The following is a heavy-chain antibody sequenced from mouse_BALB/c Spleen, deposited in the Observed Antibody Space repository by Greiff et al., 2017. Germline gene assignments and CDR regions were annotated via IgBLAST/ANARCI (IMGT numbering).Heavy chain of an antibody. CDR1: GYTFTSYT. CDR3: ARAPLGNYGD. V-gene: IGHV1-4*02. CDR2: INPSSGYT. J-gene: IGHJ2*01. D-gene: IGHD2-1*01. Sequence: QVQLQQSAAELARPGASVKMSCKASGYTFTSYTMHWVKQRPGQGLEWIGYINPSSGYTEYNQKFKDKTTLTADKSSSTAYMQLSSLTSEDSAVYYCARAPLGNYGDWGQGTTLTVSS.